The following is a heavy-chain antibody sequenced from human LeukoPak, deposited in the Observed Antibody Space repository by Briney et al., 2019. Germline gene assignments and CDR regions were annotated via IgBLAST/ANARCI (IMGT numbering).Heavy chain of an antibody. CDR3: ARFYGSGSFRGRSYYGMDV. J-gene: IGHJ6*02. CDR1: GGSFSGYY. CDR2: INHSGST. V-gene: IGHV4-34*01. D-gene: IGHD3-10*01. Sequence: SETLSLTCAVYGGSFSGYYWSWIRQPPGKGLEWMGEINHSGSTNYNPSLKSRVTISVDTSKNQFSMKLSSVTAADTAVYYCARFYGSGSFRGRSYYGMDVWGQGTTVTVSS.